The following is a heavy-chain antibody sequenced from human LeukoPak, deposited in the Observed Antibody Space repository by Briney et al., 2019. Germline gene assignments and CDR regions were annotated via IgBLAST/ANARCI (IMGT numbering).Heavy chain of an antibody. Sequence: GGSLRLSCAASRFTFSNYAMSWVRQAPGKGLEWVSTISGSGGSTYYADSVKGRFTISRDNSKNTLHLQMNSLRAEDTAVYYCAKSAYYDSSGFYREYYFDYWGQGTLVTVSS. CDR1: RFTFSNYA. V-gene: IGHV3-23*01. D-gene: IGHD3-22*01. J-gene: IGHJ4*02. CDR2: ISGSGGST. CDR3: AKSAYYDSSGFYREYYFDY.